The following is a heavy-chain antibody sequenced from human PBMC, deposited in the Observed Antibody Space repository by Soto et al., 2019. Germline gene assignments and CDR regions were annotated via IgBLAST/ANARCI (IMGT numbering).Heavy chain of an antibody. CDR2: ISGSADST. CDR1: GFTFSTYA. Sequence: EVQLLESGGGLVQPGGSLRLSCAASGFTFSTYAMSWVRQAPGKGLEWVSGISGSADSTYYADSVKGRFTISRDNSKNKLYLQMNSLRAEDTAIYYCAKEDDYGDYANDAFDMWGQGTMVTVSS. V-gene: IGHV3-23*01. D-gene: IGHD4-17*01. J-gene: IGHJ3*02. CDR3: AKEDDYGDYANDAFDM.